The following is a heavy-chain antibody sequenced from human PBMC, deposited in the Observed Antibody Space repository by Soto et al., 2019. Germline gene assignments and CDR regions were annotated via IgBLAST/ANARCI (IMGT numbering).Heavy chain of an antibody. CDR3: ARVLWTTSIKVYDY. Sequence: QVQLQESGPGLVKPSETLSITCTVSGGSVSSGSYCWRWIRQPPGKGLKWIGYIYYSGSTNYNPSLESRVTISVATSKNHCSLKLSSVTAADTAVYYCARVLWTTSIKVYDYWGQGTLVTVSS. J-gene: IGHJ4*02. CDR1: GGSVSSGSYC. D-gene: IGHD2-21*01. CDR2: IYYSGST. V-gene: IGHV4-61*03.